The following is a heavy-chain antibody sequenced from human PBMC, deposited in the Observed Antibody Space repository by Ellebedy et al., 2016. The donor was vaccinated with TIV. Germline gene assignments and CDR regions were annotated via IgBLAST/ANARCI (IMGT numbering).Heavy chain of an antibody. CDR3: ARQGMARFFDWTFDY. J-gene: IGHJ4*02. D-gene: IGHD3-9*01. CDR1: GGSISSYY. Sequence: MPSETLSLTCTVSGGSISSYYWSWIRQLPGKGLECNGYIYYSVSTNFNPSLKSRVTISVDTSKNQFSLNLSSVTAADTAVYYCARQGMARFFDWTFDYWGQGTLVTVSS. CDR2: IYYSVST. V-gene: IGHV4-59*08.